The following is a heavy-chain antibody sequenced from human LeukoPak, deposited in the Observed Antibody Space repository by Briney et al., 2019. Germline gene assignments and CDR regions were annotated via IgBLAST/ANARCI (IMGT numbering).Heavy chain of an antibody. D-gene: IGHD3-3*01. CDR2: IYYSGST. CDR1: GGSISSYY. CDR3: ARGSPLRGYDFWSGYYTASFDY. J-gene: IGHJ4*02. Sequence: PSETLSLTCTVSGGSISSYYWSWIRQPPGKGLEWIGYIYYSGSTNYNPSLKSRVTISVDTSKNQFSLKLSSVTAADTAVYYCARGSPLRGYDFWSGYYTASFDYWGQGTLVTVSS. V-gene: IGHV4-59*01.